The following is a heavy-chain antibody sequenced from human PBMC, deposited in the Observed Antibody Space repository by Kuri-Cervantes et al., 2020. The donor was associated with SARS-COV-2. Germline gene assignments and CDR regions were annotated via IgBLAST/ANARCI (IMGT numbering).Heavy chain of an antibody. D-gene: IGHD3-22*01. Sequence: GSLTLSCTVAGDSISNTNYYWGWIRQPPGNGLDWIGEINHSGRTNYNPFLKSRVTISVDTSKNQFSPKLTSVTAADTAVYYCARGKAEITMIVVVITSGSYYFDYWGQGTLVTVSS. CDR2: INHSGRT. CDR1: GDSISNTNYY. CDR3: ARGKAEITMIVVVITSGSYYFDY. J-gene: IGHJ4*02. V-gene: IGHV4-39*07.